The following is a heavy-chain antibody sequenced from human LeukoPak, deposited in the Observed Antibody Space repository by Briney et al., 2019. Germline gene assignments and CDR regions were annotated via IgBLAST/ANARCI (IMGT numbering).Heavy chain of an antibody. CDR2: IIPIFGTA. V-gene: IGHV1-69*13. J-gene: IGHJ4*02. CDR1: GGTFSSYA. CDR3: ATLGYCSSTSRYTRPDY. Sequence: EASVKVSCKASGGTFSSYAISWVRQAPGQGLEWMGGIIPIFGTANYAQKFQGRVTITADESTSTAYMELSSLRSEDTAVYYCATLGYCSSTSRYTRPDYWGQGTLVTVSS. D-gene: IGHD2-2*02.